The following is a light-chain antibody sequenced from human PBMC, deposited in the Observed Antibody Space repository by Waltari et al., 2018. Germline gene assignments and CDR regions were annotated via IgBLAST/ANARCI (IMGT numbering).Light chain of an antibody. CDR2: LGS. CDR3: MQALQTPYT. Sequence: DIVMTQSPLSLPVTPGEPASISCRSSQSLLHSNGYNYLDWYLQKPGQSPQLLIYLGSNRASGVPDRFSGSASGTDFTLKISRVEAEDVGVYYCMQALQTPYTFGQGTKLEIK. V-gene: IGKV2-28*01. CDR1: QSLLHSNGYNY. J-gene: IGKJ2*01.